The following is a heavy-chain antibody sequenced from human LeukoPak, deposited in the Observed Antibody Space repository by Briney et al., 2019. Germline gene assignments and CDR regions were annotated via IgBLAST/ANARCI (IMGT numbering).Heavy chain of an antibody. D-gene: IGHD6-19*01. Sequence: GGSLRLSCAASGFTVSSNYMSWVRQAPGKGLEWVAVISYDGSNKYYADSVKGRFTISRDNSKNTLYLQMNSLRAEDTAVYYCAKGQYSSGWLNWFDPWGQGTLVTVSS. J-gene: IGHJ5*02. CDR3: AKGQYSSGWLNWFDP. CDR1: GFTVSSNY. V-gene: IGHV3-30*18. CDR2: ISYDGSNK.